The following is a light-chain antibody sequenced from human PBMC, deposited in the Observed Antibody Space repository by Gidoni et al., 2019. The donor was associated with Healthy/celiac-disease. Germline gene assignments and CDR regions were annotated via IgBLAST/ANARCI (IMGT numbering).Light chain of an antibody. J-gene: IGKJ4*01. CDR1: QDISNY. V-gene: IGKV1-33*01. Sequence: DIQMTQSPSSLSASVGDRVTITCQASQDISNYLNWYQQKPGKAPKLLIYDASNLETGVPSRFTRSGSATDFTFTIISLHPEDIATYYCQQYDNLPRTFGGGTKVEIK. CDR2: DAS. CDR3: QQYDNLPRT.